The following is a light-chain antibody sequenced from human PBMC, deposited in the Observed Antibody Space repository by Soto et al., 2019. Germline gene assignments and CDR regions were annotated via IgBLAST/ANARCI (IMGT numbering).Light chain of an antibody. CDR3: ETWDSNTHTV. CDR2: LEGSGSY. CDR1: SGHSSYI. J-gene: IGLJ3*02. Sequence: QSVLTQSSSASASLGSSVKLTCTLSSGHSSYIIAWHQQQPGKAHRYLMKLEGSGSYNKGSGVPDRFSGSSSGADRYLTISNLQLEDEADYYCETWDSNTHTVFGGGTKLTVL. V-gene: IGLV4-60*02.